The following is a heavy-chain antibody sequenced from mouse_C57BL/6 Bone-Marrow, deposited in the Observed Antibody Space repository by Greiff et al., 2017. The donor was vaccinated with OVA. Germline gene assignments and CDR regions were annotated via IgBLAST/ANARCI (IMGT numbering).Heavy chain of an antibody. V-gene: IGHV5-9*01. CDR3: ASLYYYGSSSYAMDY. Sequence: EVKLVESGGGLVKPGGSLKLSCAASGFTFSSYTMSWVRQTPEKRLEWVATISGGGGNTYYPDSVKGRFTISRDNAKNTLYRQMSSLRSEDTALYYWASLYYYGSSSYAMDYWGQGTSVTVSS. CDR1: GFTFSSYT. CDR2: ISGGGGNT. D-gene: IGHD1-1*01. J-gene: IGHJ4*01.